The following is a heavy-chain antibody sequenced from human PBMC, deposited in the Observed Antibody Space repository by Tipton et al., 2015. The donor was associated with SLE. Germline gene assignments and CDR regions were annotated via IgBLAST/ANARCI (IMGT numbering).Heavy chain of an antibody. Sequence: SLRLSCAASGFTVSSNYSGWVRQAPGKGKEWVSVIYSGGSTYYADSVKGRFNISSDNSQNTLYLPMNSQRAEDTAVYYCARGHRGWDPPLDYRGQGTLVTVSS. CDR3: ARGHRGWDPPLDY. V-gene: IGHV3-53*01. CDR2: IYSGGST. J-gene: IGHJ4*02. D-gene: IGHD6-19*01. CDR1: GFTVSSNY.